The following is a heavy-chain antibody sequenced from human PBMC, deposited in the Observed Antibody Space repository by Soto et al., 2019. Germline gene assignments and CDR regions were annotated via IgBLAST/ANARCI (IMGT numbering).Heavy chain of an antibody. Sequence: GGSLRLSCAASGFTFSNAWMSWVRQAPGKGLEWVGRIKSKTDGGTTDYAAPVKGRFTISRDDSKNTLYLQMNSLKTEDPAVYYCTRQEETYYYYYGMDVWGQGTTVTVSS. CDR3: TRQEETYYYYYGMDV. J-gene: IGHJ6*02. CDR2: IKSKTDGGTT. CDR1: GFTFSNAW. V-gene: IGHV3-15*01.